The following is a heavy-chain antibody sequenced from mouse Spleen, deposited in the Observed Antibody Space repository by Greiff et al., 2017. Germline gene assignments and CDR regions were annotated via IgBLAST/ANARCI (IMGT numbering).Heavy chain of an antibody. D-gene: IGHD2-4*01. CDR1: GYTFTSYW. Sequence: QVQLQQPGAELVKPGASVKLSCKASGYTFTSYWMHWVKQRPGRGLEWIGRIDPNSGGSKYNEKFKSKATLTVDKPSSTAYMQLSSLTSEDSAVYYCAIFYDYDERDAWFAYWGQGTLVTVSA. J-gene: IGHJ3*01. CDR3: AIFYDYDERDAWFAY. V-gene: IGHV1-72*01. CDR2: IDPNSGGS.